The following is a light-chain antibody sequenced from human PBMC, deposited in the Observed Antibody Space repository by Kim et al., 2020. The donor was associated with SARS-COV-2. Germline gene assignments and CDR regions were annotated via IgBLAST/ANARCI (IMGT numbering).Light chain of an antibody. CDR2: QTS. V-gene: IGKV1-5*03. CDR3: QQYNWRWT. CDR1: QNLYSY. J-gene: IGKJ1*01. Sequence: ASVVDRITKTCRSSQNLYSYVAWYQQKPGKAPEVLIYQTSILENGVPSRFSVSGSETEFSLTIISLQPDRFATYYCQQYNWRWTFRQGTKVDI.